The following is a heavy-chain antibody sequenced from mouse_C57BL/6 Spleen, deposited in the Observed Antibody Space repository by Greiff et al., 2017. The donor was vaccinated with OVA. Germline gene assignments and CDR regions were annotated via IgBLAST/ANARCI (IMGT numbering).Heavy chain of an antibody. CDR3: ASTWDDYAMDY. V-gene: IGHV1-64*01. CDR2: IHPNSGST. Sequence: QVQLKQPGAELVKPGASVKLSCKASGYTFTSYWMHWVKQRPGQGLEWIGMIHPNSGSTNYNEKFKSKATLTVDKSSSTAYMQLSSLTSEDSAVYYCASTWDDYAMDYWGQGTSVTVSS. J-gene: IGHJ4*01. CDR1: GYTFTSYW. D-gene: IGHD4-1*01.